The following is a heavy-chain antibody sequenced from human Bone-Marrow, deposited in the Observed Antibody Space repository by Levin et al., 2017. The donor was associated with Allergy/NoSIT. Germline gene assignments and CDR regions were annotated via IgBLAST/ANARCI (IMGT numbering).Heavy chain of an antibody. D-gene: IGHD1/OR15-1a*01. CDR3: TREDGSTIDY. Sequence: SETLSLTCTVSGGSISSGGNYWSWIRQQPGTGLEWIGYLYHSGNTYYNPSLKSRVMISVDTSKNQFSLKVSSVTAADTAVYYCTREDGSTIDYWGQGILVTVSS. V-gene: IGHV4-31*03. CDR2: LYHSGNT. J-gene: IGHJ4*02. CDR1: GGSISSGGNY.